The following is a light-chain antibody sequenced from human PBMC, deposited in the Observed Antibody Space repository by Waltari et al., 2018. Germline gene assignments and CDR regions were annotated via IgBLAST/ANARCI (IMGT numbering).Light chain of an antibody. Sequence: VLPQSPGPLSLSPGERAPLPSKASQSVSSSYLAWFQQKPGQTPRLLIYGASTRASGIPDRFSGSGSGTDFTLTINRLQPEDFAVYSCHQYGNSPFTFGQGTRLEIK. V-gene: IGKV3-20*01. CDR1: QSVSSSY. J-gene: IGKJ5*01. CDR2: GAS. CDR3: HQYGNSPFT.